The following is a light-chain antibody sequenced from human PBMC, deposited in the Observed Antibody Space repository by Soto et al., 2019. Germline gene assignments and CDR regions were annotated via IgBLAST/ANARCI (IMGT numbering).Light chain of an antibody. J-gene: IGLJ3*02. CDR2: EVS. CDR1: SSDVGGYNY. Sequence: QSALTQPASVSGSPGQSITISCTGTSSDVGGYNYVSWYQQHPGKALKLMIYEVSNRPSGVSNRFSGSKSGNTASLTISGLQAEDEADYYCSSYTSSNSWVFGGGTQLTVL. CDR3: SSYTSSNSWV. V-gene: IGLV2-14*01.